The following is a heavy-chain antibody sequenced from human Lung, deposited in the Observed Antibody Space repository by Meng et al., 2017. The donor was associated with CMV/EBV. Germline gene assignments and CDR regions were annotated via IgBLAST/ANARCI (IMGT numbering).Heavy chain of an antibody. CDR3: ARSYSYGWGPYYYYYGMDV. Sequence: SETLSLTCAVYGGSFSGYYWCWIRQPPGKGLEWIGEINHSGSTNYNPSLKSRVTISVDTSKNQFSLKLCSVTAADTAVYYCARSYSYGWGPYYYYYGMDVWGQGTTVTVSS. J-gene: IGHJ6*02. V-gene: IGHV4-34*01. CDR2: INHSGST. CDR1: GGSFSGYY. D-gene: IGHD5-18*01.